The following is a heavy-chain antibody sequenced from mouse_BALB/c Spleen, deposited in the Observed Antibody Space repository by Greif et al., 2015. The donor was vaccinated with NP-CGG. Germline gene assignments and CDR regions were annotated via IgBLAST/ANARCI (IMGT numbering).Heavy chain of an antibody. Sequence: EVQRVESGEGLVQPGGSRKLSCAASGFTFSSFGMHWVRQAPEKGLEWVAYISSGSSTIYYADTVKGRFTISRDNPKNTLFLQMTSLRSEDTAMYYCARLFDYWGQGTTLTVSS. CDR2: ISSGSSTI. CDR1: GFTFSSFG. CDR3: ARLFDY. J-gene: IGHJ2*01. V-gene: IGHV5-17*02.